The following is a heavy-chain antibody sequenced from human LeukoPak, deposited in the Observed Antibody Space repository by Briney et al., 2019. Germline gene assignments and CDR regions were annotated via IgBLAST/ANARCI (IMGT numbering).Heavy chain of an antibody. CDR1: GGSFSGYY. CDR3: ARDREAVSKSNWFDP. D-gene: IGHD6-19*01. V-gene: IGHV4-34*01. Sequence: SETLSLTCAVYGGSFSGYYWSWIRQPPGKGLEWIGEINHNGSTNYNPSLKSRVTISVDTSKNQFSLKLSSVTAADTAVYYCARDREAVSKSNWFDPWGQGTLVTVSS. CDR2: INHNGST. J-gene: IGHJ5*02.